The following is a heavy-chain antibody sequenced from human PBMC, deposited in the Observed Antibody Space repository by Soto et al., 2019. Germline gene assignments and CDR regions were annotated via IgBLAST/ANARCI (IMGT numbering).Heavy chain of an antibody. CDR3: ARGQLVLSGYFDY. J-gene: IGHJ4*02. CDR2: ISNSSSTK. CDR1: GFTFSSYS. Sequence: GGSLRLSCAASGFTFSSYSMNWVRQAPGKGLEWVSYISNSSSTKYYADSVKGRFTISRDNAKNSLYLQMNSLRAEDTAVYYCARGQLVLSGYFDYWGQGTLVTVSS. V-gene: IGHV3-48*01. D-gene: IGHD6-6*01.